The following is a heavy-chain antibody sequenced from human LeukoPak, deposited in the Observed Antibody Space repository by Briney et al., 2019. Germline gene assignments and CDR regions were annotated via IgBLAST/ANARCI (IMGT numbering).Heavy chain of an antibody. CDR1: GFTFNSYA. D-gene: IGHD2-2*01. CDR2: ISGSGGST. CDR3: AKDRWGGDIVVVPAAADY. V-gene: IGHV3-23*01. Sequence: GGSLRLSCAASGFTFNSYATSWVRQAPGKGLEWVSAISGSGGSTYYADSVKGRFTISRDNSKNTLYLQMNSLRAEDTAVYYCAKDRWGGDIVVVPAAADYWGQGTLVTVSS. J-gene: IGHJ4*02.